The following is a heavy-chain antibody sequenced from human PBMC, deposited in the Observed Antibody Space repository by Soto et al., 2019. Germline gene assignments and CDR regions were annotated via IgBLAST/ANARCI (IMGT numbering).Heavy chain of an antibody. V-gene: IGHV4-31*03. J-gene: IGHJ5*02. D-gene: IGHD3-9*01. CDR1: GGSISSGGYY. CDR3: ARELGGRNYDILTGGFDP. CDR2: IYYSGST. Sequence: SETLSLTCTVSGGSISSGGYYWSWIRQHPGKGLEWIGYIYYSGSTYYNPSLKSRVTISVDTSKNQFSLKLSSVTAADTAVYYCARELGGRNYDILTGGFDPWGQGTLVTVS.